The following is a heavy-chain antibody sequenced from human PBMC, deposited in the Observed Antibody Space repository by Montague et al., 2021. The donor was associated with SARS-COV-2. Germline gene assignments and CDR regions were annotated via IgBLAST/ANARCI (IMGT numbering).Heavy chain of an antibody. J-gene: IGHJ4*02. D-gene: IGHD1-1*01. CDR1: GGSIRSYY. CDR2: VHYTGST. V-gene: IGHV4-59*01. Sequence: SETLSLTCEVSGGSIRSYYWSWIRQSPGKGLEWIGYVHYTGSTKYNPSLKTRVTLSLDTTKNHFSLRLNSVTAAGTAVYYCARAQNICFIANCVNYFDLWGLGALVSVSS. CDR3: ARAQNICFIANCVNYFDL.